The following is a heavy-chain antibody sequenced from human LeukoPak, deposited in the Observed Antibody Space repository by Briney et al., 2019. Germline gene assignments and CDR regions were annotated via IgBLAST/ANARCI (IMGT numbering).Heavy chain of an antibody. CDR2: INPKSGDT. J-gene: IGHJ4*02. V-gene: IGHV1-2*02. CDR1: GYTFSSQY. D-gene: IGHD1-26*01. CDR3: AREGYDGSYFRLDF. Sequence: ASVRVSCKSSGYTFSSQYIHWGRQAPGQGLERMGWINPKSGDTNYAQKFQVRVTMTRHTSISTAYMELSRVRSEDTAVYYCAREGYDGSYFRLDFWGQGTLVTVSS.